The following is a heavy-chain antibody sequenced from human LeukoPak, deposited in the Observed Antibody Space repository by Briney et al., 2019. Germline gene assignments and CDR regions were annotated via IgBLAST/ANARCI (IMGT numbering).Heavy chain of an antibody. CDR1: GFTFTGYA. D-gene: IGHD3-3*01. CDR3: AKSITMSRGGPFDF. Sequence: QTGGSLRLSCAASGFTFTGYAVSWVRQAPGKGLEWVSTISGGGSNTYYADSVKGRFSISRDNSKNTLYLQMNSLRAEDTAIYYCAKSITMSRGGPFDFWGQGTLVTVSS. J-gene: IGHJ4*02. V-gene: IGHV3-23*01. CDR2: ISGGGSNT.